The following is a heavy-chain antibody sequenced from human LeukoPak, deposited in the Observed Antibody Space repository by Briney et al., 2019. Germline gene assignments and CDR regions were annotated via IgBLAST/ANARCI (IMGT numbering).Heavy chain of an antibody. CDR3: ATDQRYAFDY. Sequence: GGSLRLSCAASGFSFSSYWMSWVRQAPGKGLEWVANIKQDGSEKYYVDSVKGRFTISRDDGKNTLYLHMNSLRDDDTAVYYCATDQRYAFDYWGQGILVTVSS. V-gene: IGHV3-7*04. J-gene: IGHJ4*02. CDR2: IKQDGSEK. CDR1: GFSFSSYW. D-gene: IGHD3-9*01.